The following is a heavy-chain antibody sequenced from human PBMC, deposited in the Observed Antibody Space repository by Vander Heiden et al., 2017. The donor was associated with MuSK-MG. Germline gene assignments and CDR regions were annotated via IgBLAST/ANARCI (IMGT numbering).Heavy chain of an antibody. CDR3: ARVLLWFGELLSVDAFDI. CDR1: GYTFTSYD. V-gene: IGHV1-8*01. Sequence: QVQLVQSGAEVKKPGASVKVSFKASGYTFTSYDINWVRQATGQGLEWMGWMNPNSGNTGYAQKFQGRVTMTRNTSISTAYMELSSLRSEDTAVYYCARVLLWFGELLSVDAFDIWGQGTMVTVSS. CDR2: MNPNSGNT. J-gene: IGHJ3*02. D-gene: IGHD3-10*01.